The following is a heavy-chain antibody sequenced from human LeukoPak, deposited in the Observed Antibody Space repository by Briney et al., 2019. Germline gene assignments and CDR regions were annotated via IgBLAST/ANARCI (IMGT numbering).Heavy chain of an antibody. CDR2: IYYSGST. D-gene: IGHD3-22*01. CDR3: ARVLESSGSYYCYYGMDV. Sequence: SETLSLTCTVSGGSISSYYWSWIRQPPGKGLEWIGYIYYSGSTNYNPSLKSRVTISVDTSKNQFSLKLSSVTAADTAVYYCARVLESSGSYYCYYGMDVWGQGTTVTVSS. V-gene: IGHV4-59*01. CDR1: GGSISSYY. J-gene: IGHJ6*02.